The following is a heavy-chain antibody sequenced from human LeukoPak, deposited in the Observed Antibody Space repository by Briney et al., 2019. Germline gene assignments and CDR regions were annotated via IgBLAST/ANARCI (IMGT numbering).Heavy chain of an antibody. CDR3: AREEIPPNYYDSSGYYYSLPDY. J-gene: IGHJ4*02. CDR1: GFTFSSYS. D-gene: IGHD3-22*01. CDR2: ISSSSSYI. V-gene: IGHV3-21*01. Sequence: GGSLRLSCAASGFTFSSYSMNWVRQAPGKGLEWVSSISSSSSYIYYADSVKGRFTISRDNAKNSLYLQMNSLRAEDTAVYYCAREEIPPNYYDSSGYYYSLPDYWGQGTLVTVSS.